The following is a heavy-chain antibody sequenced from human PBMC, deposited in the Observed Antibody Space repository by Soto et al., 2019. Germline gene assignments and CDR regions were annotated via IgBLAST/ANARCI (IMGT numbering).Heavy chain of an antibody. D-gene: IGHD2-21*01. Sequence: EVQLVESGGGLVQPGGSLRLSCAASGFSFSGYWMDWVRQAPGKGLEWVANIQPDGSEKHYVDSVKGRFTISRDNAKESLYLQMNSLRAEDTAVYHCARVLVHSAFDFMDNWGQGTLVSVSS. CDR3: ARVLVHSAFDFMDN. CDR2: IQPDGSEK. J-gene: IGHJ4*02. V-gene: IGHV3-7*01. CDR1: GFSFSGYW.